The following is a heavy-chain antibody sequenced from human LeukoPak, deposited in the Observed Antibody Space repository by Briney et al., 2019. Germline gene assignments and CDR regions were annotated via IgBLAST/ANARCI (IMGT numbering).Heavy chain of an antibody. CDR2: ISGSGGST. J-gene: IGHJ4*02. CDR3: AKVGAMIVVVIKEYYFDY. V-gene: IGHV3-23*01. CDR1: GFTFSSYA. Sequence: GGSLRLSCAASGFTFSSYARSWVRQAPGKGLEWVSAISGSGGSTYYADSVKGRFTISRDNSKNTLYLQLNSLRADDTAVYYCAKVGAMIVVVIKEYYFDYWGQGTLVTVSS. D-gene: IGHD3-22*01.